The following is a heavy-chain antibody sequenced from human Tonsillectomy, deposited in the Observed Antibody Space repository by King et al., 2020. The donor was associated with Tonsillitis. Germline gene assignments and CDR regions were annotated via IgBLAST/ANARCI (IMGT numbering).Heavy chain of an antibody. J-gene: IGHJ2*01. Sequence: GWVRQMPGKGLEWMGIIYPGDSDTRYSPSFHGQVIISADKSISTAYLQWSSLKASDTAIDYWARPPRYYYYSSCSISWYFDLCGRGTLVTVSS. V-gene: IGHV5-51*01. D-gene: IGHD3-22*01. CDR2: IYPGDSDT. CDR3: ARPPRYYYYSSCSISWYFDL.